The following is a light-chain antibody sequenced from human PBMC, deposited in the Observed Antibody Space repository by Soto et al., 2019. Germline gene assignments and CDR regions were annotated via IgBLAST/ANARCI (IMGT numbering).Light chain of an antibody. J-gene: IGLJ3*02. CDR3: SSYTCISTRV. CDR2: EVS. CDR1: SSDVGSYNY. Sequence: QSALTQPASVSGSPGQSITISCTGTSSDVGSYNYVSWYQQHPGKAPKLMIYEVSNRPSGVSNRFSGSKSGNTASLTISGLQAEDEANYYCSSYTCISTRVFGGGTQLTVL. V-gene: IGLV2-14*01.